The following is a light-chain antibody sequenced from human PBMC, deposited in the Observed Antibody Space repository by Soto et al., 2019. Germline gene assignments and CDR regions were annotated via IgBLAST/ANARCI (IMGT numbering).Light chain of an antibody. Sequence: DIQLTQSPSVLSASVVDTVTITCRASQALSNYLAWYQQKPGKAPDLLIYKASYLASGVPSRFSGGGSGTEITLTISSLQPDDFATYYCQQYSSYWTFGQGTKVDI. CDR2: KAS. J-gene: IGKJ1*01. CDR3: QQYSSYWT. CDR1: QALSNY. V-gene: IGKV1-5*03.